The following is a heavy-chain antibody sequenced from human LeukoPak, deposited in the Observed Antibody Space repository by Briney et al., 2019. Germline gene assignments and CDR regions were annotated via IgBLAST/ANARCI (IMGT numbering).Heavy chain of an antibody. CDR3: AKVRVSIAVALKPDFDY. V-gene: IGHV3-23*01. J-gene: IGHJ4*02. CDR2: ISGSGGST. D-gene: IGHD6-19*01. CDR1: GFTFSSYA. Sequence: PGGSLRLSCAASGFTFSSYAMSWVCQAPGKGLEWVSAISGSGGSTYYADSVKGRFTISRDNSKNTLYLQMNSLRAEDTAVYYCAKVRVSIAVALKPDFDYWGQGTLVTVSS.